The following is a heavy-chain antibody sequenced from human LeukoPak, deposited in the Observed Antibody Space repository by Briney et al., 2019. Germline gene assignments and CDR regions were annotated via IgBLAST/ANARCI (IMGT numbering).Heavy chain of an antibody. CDR2: IYPGDPDT. CDR1: GYSFTSYG. D-gene: IGHD4-23*01. CDR3: ARRSYGGKDFDY. J-gene: IGHJ4*02. V-gene: IGHV5-51*01. Sequence: GESLKISCKGSGYSFTSYGIGWVRQMPGKGLEWMGIIYPGDPDTKYSPSLQGQVTISADKSISTASRQWSSLKASDIAVYSCARRSYGGKDFDYWGQGPLVTVSS.